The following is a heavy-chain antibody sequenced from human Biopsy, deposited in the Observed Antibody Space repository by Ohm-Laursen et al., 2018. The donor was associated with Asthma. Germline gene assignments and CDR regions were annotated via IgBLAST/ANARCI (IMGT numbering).Heavy chain of an antibody. CDR3: AKDTEGRYDFWSGLSYNYYGMDV. CDR1: GFTFSSYG. J-gene: IGHJ6*02. D-gene: IGHD3-3*01. Sequence: SLRLSCAASGFTFSSYGMYWVRQAPGKGLEWVAVISYDGRNKYYADSVKGRFTISRDNSKNTLYLQMNSLRAEDTAVYYCAKDTEGRYDFWSGLSYNYYGMDVWGQGTTVTVSS. V-gene: IGHV3-30*18. CDR2: ISYDGRNK.